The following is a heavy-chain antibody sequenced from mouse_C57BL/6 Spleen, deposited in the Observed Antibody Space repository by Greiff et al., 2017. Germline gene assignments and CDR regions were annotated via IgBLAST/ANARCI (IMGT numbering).Heavy chain of an antibody. J-gene: IGHJ1*03. CDR1: GYTFTSYW. CDR3: ARRAYSRWYFDV. CDR2: IDPSDSYT. V-gene: IGHV1-50*01. D-gene: IGHD2-10*01. Sequence: QVQLQQPGAELVKPGASVKLSCKASGYTFTSYWMQWVKQRPGQGLEWIGEIDPSDSYTNYNQKFKGKATLNVDTSSSTAYMQLICLTSEDSAVYYCARRAYSRWYFDVWGTGTTVTVSS.